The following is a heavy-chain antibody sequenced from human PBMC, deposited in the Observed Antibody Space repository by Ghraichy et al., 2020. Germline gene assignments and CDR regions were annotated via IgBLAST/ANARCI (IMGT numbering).Heavy chain of an antibody. CDR1: GGSFSGYY. D-gene: IGHD6-13*01. CDR3: ARGGRSSTRVDY. V-gene: IGHV4-34*01. Sequence: SETLSLTCAVYGGSFSGYYWSWIRQPPGKGLEWIGENNHSGSTNSNPSLKSRVPISVDTSKSQFSLKLSSVTAADTAVYYCARGGRSSTRVDYWGQGTLVTVSS. J-gene: IGHJ4*02. CDR2: NNHSGST.